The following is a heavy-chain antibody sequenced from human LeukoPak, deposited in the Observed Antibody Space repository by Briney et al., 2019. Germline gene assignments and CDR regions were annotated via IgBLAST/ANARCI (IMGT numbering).Heavy chain of an antibody. J-gene: IGHJ6*03. Sequence: GGSLRLSCAASGFTFSSYSMNWVRQAPGKGLEWVSSISSSSSYIYYAESVKGRFTISRDNAKNSLYLQMNSLRAEDTAVYYSEYYARPIFYYYYYMDVWGKGTTVTVSS. V-gene: IGHV3-21*01. CDR1: GFTFSSYS. CDR2: ISSSSSYI. CDR3: EYYARPIFYYYYYMDV. D-gene: IGHD3-3*01.